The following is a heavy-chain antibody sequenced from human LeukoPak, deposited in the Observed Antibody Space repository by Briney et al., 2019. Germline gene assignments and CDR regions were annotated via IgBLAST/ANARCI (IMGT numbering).Heavy chain of an antibody. V-gene: IGHV3-48*03. CDR1: GFTFSSYE. CDR3: ARDTYSSGCFDY. D-gene: IGHD6-19*01. CDR2: ISSSGSTI. Sequence: PGGSLRLSCATSGFTFSSYEMNWVRQAPGKGLEWVSYISSSGSTIYYADSVKGRFTISRDNAKNSLYLQMNSLRAEDTAVYYCARDTYSSGCFDYWGQGTLVTVSS. J-gene: IGHJ4*02.